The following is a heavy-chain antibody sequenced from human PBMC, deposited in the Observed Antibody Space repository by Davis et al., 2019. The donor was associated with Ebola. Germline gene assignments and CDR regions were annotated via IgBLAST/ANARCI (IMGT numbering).Heavy chain of an antibody. CDR3: ARGPPSHIVVVTAIPDY. CDR2: INTNTGNP. Sequence: ASVKVSCKASGGTFSSYTISWVRQAPGQGLEWMGWINTNTGNPTYAQGFTGRFVFSLDTSVSTAYLQISSLKAEDTAVYYCARGPPSHIVVVTAIPDYWGQGTLVTVSS. D-gene: IGHD2-21*02. J-gene: IGHJ4*02. V-gene: IGHV7-4-1*02. CDR1: GGTFSSYT.